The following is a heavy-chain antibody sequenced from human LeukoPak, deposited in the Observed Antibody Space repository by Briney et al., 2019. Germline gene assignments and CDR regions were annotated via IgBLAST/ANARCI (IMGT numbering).Heavy chain of an antibody. V-gene: IGHV3-49*04. D-gene: IGHD2-21*02. CDR1: GFTFGDYA. Sequence: PGGSLRLSCTASGFTFGDYAMSWVRQAPGKGLEWVGFIRSKAYGGTTEYAASVKGRFTISRDDSKRIAYLQMNSLKTEDTAVYYCARTYCGGDCYYSYFDYWGQGTLVTVSS. CDR3: ARTYCGGDCYYSYFDY. J-gene: IGHJ4*02. CDR2: IRSKAYGGTT.